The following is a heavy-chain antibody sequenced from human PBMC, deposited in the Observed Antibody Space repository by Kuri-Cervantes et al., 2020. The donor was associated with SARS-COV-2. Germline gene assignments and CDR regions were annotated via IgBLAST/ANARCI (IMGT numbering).Heavy chain of an antibody. Sequence: GESLKISCVASGFTFSSYDMHWVRQATGKGLEWVSAIGTAGDTYYPGSVKGQFTISRENAKNSLYLQMNSLRPEDTALYYCTREAYDYNMGFDSWGQGTLVTVSS. CDR2: IGTAGDT. CDR3: TREAYDYNMGFDS. D-gene: IGHD4-11*01. CDR1: GFTFSSYD. V-gene: IGHV3-13*01. J-gene: IGHJ4*02.